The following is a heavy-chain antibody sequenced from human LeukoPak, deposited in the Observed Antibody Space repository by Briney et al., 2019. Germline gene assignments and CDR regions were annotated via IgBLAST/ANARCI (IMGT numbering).Heavy chain of an antibody. Sequence: GGSLRLSRAASGFTFSGYGMHWVRQAPGKGLEWVAFIRYDESHKYYIDSVKGRFTISRDNAKNSLYLQMNSLRAEDTAVYYCARDGSRDYWGQGTLVTVSS. V-gene: IGHV3-30*02. CDR2: IRYDESHK. CDR1: GFTFSGYG. CDR3: ARDGSRDY. D-gene: IGHD1-26*01. J-gene: IGHJ4*02.